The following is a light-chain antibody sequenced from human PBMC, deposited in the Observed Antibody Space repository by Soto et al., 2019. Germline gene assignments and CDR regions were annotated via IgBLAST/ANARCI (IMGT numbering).Light chain of an antibody. J-gene: IGKJ5*01. CDR2: KAS. Sequence: DIQMTQSPSTLSGSVGDRVTITCRASETISSWLAWYQQKPGKAPKLLIYKASTLKSGVPSRFSGSGSGTDFTLTISSLQPEDFATYYCQQSYSTPPITFGQGTRLEIK. CDR3: QQSYSTPPIT. CDR1: ETISSW. V-gene: IGKV1-5*03.